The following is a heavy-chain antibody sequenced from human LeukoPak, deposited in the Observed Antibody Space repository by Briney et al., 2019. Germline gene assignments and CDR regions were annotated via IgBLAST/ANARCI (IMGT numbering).Heavy chain of an antibody. J-gene: IGHJ5*02. Sequence: PSETLSLTCTVSGYSISSGYYWGWIRQPPGKGLEWIGSIYHSGSTYYNPSLKSRVTISVDTSKNQFSLKLSSVTAADTAVYYCARGESRLRELSLEPLNWFDPWGQGTLVTVSS. D-gene: IGHD3-16*02. CDR1: GYSISSGYY. CDR3: ARGESRLRELSLEPLNWFDP. V-gene: IGHV4-38-2*02. CDR2: IYHSGST.